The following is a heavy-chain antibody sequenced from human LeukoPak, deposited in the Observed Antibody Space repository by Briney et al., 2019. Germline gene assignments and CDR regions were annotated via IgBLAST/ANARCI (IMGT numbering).Heavy chain of an antibody. V-gene: IGHV1-46*04. Sequence: GASVKVSCKASGYTFTSYYMHWVRQAPGQGLYWVGMINPSGGRTAYAQKLQGRVTITRDMSTTTVYMELSSLRSEDTAVYYCARENYYESTGYKSDYWGQGTLVTVSS. D-gene: IGHD3-22*01. CDR2: INPSGGRT. J-gene: IGHJ4*02. CDR3: ARENYYESTGYKSDY. CDR1: GYTFTSYY.